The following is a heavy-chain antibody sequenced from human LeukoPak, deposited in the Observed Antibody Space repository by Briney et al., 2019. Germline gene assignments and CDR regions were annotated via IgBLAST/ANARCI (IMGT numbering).Heavy chain of an antibody. CDR2: IKQDGSEK. V-gene: IGHV3-7*01. D-gene: IGHD2-15*01. CDR3: ARSKYCSGGSCYRN. Sequence: GGSLRLSCAASGFTFSSYWMSWVRQAPGKGLEWVANIKQDGSEKYYVDSVKGRFTISRDNAKNSLYLQMNSLRAEDTAVYYCARSKYCSGGSCYRNWGQGTLVTVSS. CDR1: GFTFSSYW. J-gene: IGHJ4*02.